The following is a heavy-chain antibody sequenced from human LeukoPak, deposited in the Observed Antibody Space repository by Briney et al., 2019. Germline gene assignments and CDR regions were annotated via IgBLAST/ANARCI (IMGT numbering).Heavy chain of an antibody. CDR2: IYHSGST. Sequence: SGTLSLTCAVSGGSISSSNWWSWVRQPPGKGLEWIGEIYHSGSTNYNPSLKSRVSISVDTSKDQFSLKLSSVTAADTAVYYCASYGDYPYFFDYWGQGTLVTVSS. CDR1: GGSISSSNW. J-gene: IGHJ4*02. V-gene: IGHV4-4*02. D-gene: IGHD4-17*01. CDR3: ASYGDYPYFFDY.